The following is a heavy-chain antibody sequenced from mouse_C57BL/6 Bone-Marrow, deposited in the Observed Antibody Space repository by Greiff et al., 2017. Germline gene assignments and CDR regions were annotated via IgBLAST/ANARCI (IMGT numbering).Heavy chain of an antibody. D-gene: IGHD2-5*01. Sequence: QVQLKQPGAELVKPGASVKLSCKASGYTFTSYWMPWVKQRPGQGLAWIGMIHPNRGSTNYNEKFKSKATLTVDKSSSTAYMQLSSLTSEDSAVYYCARAHYSNYFDYWGQGTTLTVSS. J-gene: IGHJ2*01. CDR1: GYTFTSYW. V-gene: IGHV1-64*01. CDR2: IHPNRGST. CDR3: ARAHYSNYFDY.